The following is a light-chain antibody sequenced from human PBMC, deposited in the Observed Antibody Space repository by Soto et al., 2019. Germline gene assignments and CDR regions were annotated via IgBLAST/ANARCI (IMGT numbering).Light chain of an antibody. V-gene: IGKV3-20*01. Sequence: ESVLTQSPGTLSLSPGERATLSCRASQRLDSNYLTWYQQKPGQAPRLRIYGSSSRAPGIPDRFSGSGSGTDFTLTISRLEPEDFAVYHCQRYGGSPGTFSQGTKVEIK. CDR3: QRYGGSPGT. CDR2: GSS. CDR1: QRLDSNY. J-gene: IGKJ1*01.